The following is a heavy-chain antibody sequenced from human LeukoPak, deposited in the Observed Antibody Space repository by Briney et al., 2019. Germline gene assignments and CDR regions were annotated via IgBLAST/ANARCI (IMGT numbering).Heavy chain of an antibody. CDR1: GASVSSSSVA. J-gene: IGHJ6*02. V-gene: IGHV6-1*01. Sequence: SQTLSLTCAISGASVSSSSVAWNWVRQSPSRGLEWLGRTYYRSKWYNDYALFVQSRIVINLDTSKNQLSLQLNSVTPEDTAVYYCVREDYYYGLDVWGQGTTVTVSS. CDR3: VREDYYYGLDV. CDR2: TYYRSKWYN.